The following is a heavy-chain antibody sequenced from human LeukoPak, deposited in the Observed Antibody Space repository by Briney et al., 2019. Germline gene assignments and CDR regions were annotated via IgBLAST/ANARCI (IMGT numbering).Heavy chain of an antibody. J-gene: IGHJ3*02. CDR2: ISGSGGST. CDR1: GFTFSSYA. V-gene: IGHV3-23*01. D-gene: IGHD2-15*01. Sequence: GGSLRLSCAASGFTFSSYAMSWVRQAPGKGLEWVSAISGSGGSTYYADSVKGRFTISRDNSKNTLYLQMTSLRAEDTAVYYCAKVARVVVAATQRSAFDIWGQGTMVTVSS. CDR3: AKVARVVVAATQRSAFDI.